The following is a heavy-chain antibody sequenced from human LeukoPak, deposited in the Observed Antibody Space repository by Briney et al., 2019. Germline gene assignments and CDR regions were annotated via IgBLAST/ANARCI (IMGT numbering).Heavy chain of an antibody. Sequence: PGGSLRLSCAASGFTFSSYAMSWVRPGPGKGLEWVSAISGDSGTTLYTDSARGRFSISRDNSRNTLYLQLNSLRAEDTAVYYCARKLLHYDRNGPSFDYWGQGTLVTVSS. J-gene: IGHJ4*02. CDR3: ARKLLHYDRNGPSFDY. CDR1: GFTFSSYA. D-gene: IGHD3-22*01. V-gene: IGHV3-23*01. CDR2: ISGDSGTT.